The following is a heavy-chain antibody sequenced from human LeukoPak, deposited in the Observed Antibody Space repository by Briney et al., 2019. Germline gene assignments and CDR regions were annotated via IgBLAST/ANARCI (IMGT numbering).Heavy chain of an antibody. CDR2: INPSSGSI. J-gene: IGHJ3*02. Sequence: PGGSLRLSCTASGFTFSSYSMNWVRQAPGKGLEWISYINPSSGSIYYADSVKGRFTISRDNAKNSLYLQMNSLRAEDTAVYYCARDPYYDFWSDYGTEAFDIWGQGTMVTVSS. D-gene: IGHD3-3*01. CDR1: GFTFSSYS. V-gene: IGHV3-48*04. CDR3: ARDPYYDFWSDYGTEAFDI.